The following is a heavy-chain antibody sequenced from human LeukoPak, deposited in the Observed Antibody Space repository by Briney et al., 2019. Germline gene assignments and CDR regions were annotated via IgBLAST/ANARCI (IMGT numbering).Heavy chain of an antibody. CDR3: ARGFRGRFSVWDAFQI. J-gene: IGHJ3*02. CDR1: GGSISSYY. CDR2: IYYSGST. D-gene: IGHD3-10*01. V-gene: IGHV4-59*08. Sequence: SETLSLTCTVSGGSISSYYWSWIRQPPGKGLEWIGYIYYSGSTNYNPSLKSRVIISVDTSKNQFSLKLTSVTAADTAVYYCARGFRGRFSVWDAFQIWGQGTMVTVSS.